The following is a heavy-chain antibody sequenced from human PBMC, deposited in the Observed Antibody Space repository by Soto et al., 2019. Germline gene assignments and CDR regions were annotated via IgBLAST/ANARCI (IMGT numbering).Heavy chain of an antibody. V-gene: IGHV4-31*03. CDR3: ARAATTYCGGDCYWAMDV. CDR2: IHYSGST. J-gene: IGHJ6*02. D-gene: IGHD2-21*02. CDR1: AGSIISGRYY. Sequence: SETLSLTCTFSAGSIISGRYYWNWIRQHPGKGLEWIGYIHYSGSTYYNPSLKSRVTISVDTSKNRCSLKLTSVTAADTAVYYCARAATTYCGGDCYWAMDVWGQGTTVTVSS.